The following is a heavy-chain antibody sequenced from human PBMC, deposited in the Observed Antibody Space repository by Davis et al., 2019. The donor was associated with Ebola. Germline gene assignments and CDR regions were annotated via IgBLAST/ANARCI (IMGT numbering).Heavy chain of an antibody. V-gene: IGHV3-20*04. CDR3: ASLRLSSPRADY. CDR2: INWNGGST. J-gene: IGHJ4*02. CDR1: GFIFSDYY. Sequence: PGGSLRLSCEASGFIFSDYYMSWIRQAPGKGLEWVSGINWNGGSTGYADSVKGRFTISRDNAKKYLYLQMNSLRAEDTALYYCASLRLSSPRADYWGQGTLVTVSS.